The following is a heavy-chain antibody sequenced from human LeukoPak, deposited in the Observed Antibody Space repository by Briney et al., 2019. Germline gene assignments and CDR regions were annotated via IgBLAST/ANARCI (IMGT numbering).Heavy chain of an antibody. CDR2: ISSSGSTI. CDR1: GFTFSSYE. D-gene: IGHD2-15*01. CDR3: ARGVVAATLDY. V-gene: IGHV3-48*03. J-gene: IGHJ4*02. Sequence: PGGSLRLSCAASGFTFSSYEMNWVRQAPGKGLEWVSYISSSGSTINYADSVKGRFTISRDNAKNSLYLQMNSLRAEDTAVYYCARGVVAATLDYWGQGTLVTVSS.